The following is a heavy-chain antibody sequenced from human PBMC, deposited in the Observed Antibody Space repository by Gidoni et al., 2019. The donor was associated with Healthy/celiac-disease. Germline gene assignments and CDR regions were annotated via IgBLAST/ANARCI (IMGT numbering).Heavy chain of an antibody. CDR2: IGTAGDT. CDR3: ARDWVYCTNGVCSGGFDP. Sequence: EVQLVESGGGLVQPGGSLRLSCAASGFTFSSYDMHWVRQATGKGLEWVSAIGTAGDTYYPGSVKGRFTISRENAKNSLYLQMNSLRAEDTAVYYCARDWVYCTNGVCSGGFDPWGQGTLVTVSS. D-gene: IGHD2-8*01. J-gene: IGHJ5*02. CDR1: GFTFSSYD. V-gene: IGHV3-13*01.